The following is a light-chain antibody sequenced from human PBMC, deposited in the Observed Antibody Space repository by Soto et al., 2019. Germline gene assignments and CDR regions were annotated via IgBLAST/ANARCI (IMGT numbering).Light chain of an antibody. CDR3: QQYGSSPRT. V-gene: IGKV3-20*01. Sequence: EIVLTQSPGTLSLSPGERATLSCRASQSVSSSYLAWYQQKPGQAPGLLIYGASSRATGIPDRFSGSGSGTDFTLTISRLEPEDFAVYYCQQYGSSPRTFGQGTKVDIK. J-gene: IGKJ1*01. CDR2: GAS. CDR1: QSVSSSY.